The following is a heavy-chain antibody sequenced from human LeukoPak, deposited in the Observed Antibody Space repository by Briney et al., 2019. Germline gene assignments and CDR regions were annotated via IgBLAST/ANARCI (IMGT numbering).Heavy chain of an antibody. Sequence: GSPRLSCAASGFTFSNAWMSWVRQTPGKGLEWVGRIKSKTDGGTTDYVAPVKGRFTISRDDSKNTLYLQMNSLKSEDTAVYYCTTDYGSGSYRYFNFWGQGTLVPVSS. CDR2: IKSKTDGGTT. CDR3: TTDYGSGSYRYFNF. J-gene: IGHJ4*02. D-gene: IGHD3-10*01. CDR1: GFTFSNAW. V-gene: IGHV3-15*01.